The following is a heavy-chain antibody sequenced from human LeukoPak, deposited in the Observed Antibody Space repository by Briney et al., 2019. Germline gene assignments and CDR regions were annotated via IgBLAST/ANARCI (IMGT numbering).Heavy chain of an antibody. Sequence: GGSLRLSCAASGFTFSSYSMNWVRQAPGKGLEWVSSISSSSSYIYYADSVKGRFTISRDNAKNSLYLQMNSLRAEDTAVYYCARVLPLEVRFGELLTLPYYYGMDVWGQGTTVTVSS. D-gene: IGHD3-10*01. CDR2: ISSSSSYI. CDR1: GFTFSSYS. CDR3: ARVLPLEVRFGELLTLPYYYGMDV. J-gene: IGHJ6*02. V-gene: IGHV3-21*01.